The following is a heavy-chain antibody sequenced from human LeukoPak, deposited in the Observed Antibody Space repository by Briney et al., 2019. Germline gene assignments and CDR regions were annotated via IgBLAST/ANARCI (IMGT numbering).Heavy chain of an antibody. V-gene: IGHV3-53*01. CDR3: ARSMMALAGPFDY. CDR1: GFTVSNSH. CDR2: IYSGGST. D-gene: IGHD6-13*01. J-gene: IGHJ4*02. Sequence: GVSQRLSCEASGFTVSNSHMSWVRQAPGKGLEWVSLIYSGGSTYYADSVKGRFTISRDNSKNTVYLQMSSLRAEDTAVYFCARSMMALAGPFDYWGQGTLVTVSS.